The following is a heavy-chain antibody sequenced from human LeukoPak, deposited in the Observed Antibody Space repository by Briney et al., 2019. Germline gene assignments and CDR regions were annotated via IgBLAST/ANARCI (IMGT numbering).Heavy chain of an antibody. Sequence: ASVKVSCKASGYTFTGYYMHWVRQAPGQELEWMGWINPNSGGTNYAQKFQGRVTMTRDTSISTAYMELSRLRSDDTAVYYCARDLSRYCSSTSCYRPDYWGQGTLVTVSS. CDR1: GYTFTGYY. J-gene: IGHJ4*02. V-gene: IGHV1-2*02. CDR2: INPNSGGT. D-gene: IGHD2-2*02. CDR3: ARDLSRYCSSTSCYRPDY.